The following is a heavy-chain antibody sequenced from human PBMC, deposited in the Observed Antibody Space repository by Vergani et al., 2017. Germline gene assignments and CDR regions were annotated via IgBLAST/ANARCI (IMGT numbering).Heavy chain of an antibody. V-gene: IGHV4-31*03. D-gene: IGHD3-22*01. CDR1: GDFTLSGGFT. J-gene: IGHJ4*02. Sequence: QVLLQESGPRLVKPSQTLALTCTVSGDFTLSGGFTWSGLRQRPGEGVWWIGNFDYSGSTHYNPSLKSRVTITVHRSKTQFFLTLSSVTSAVTAMYYCARGDDCIWEDDWIWGQGTLVTVSS. CDR3: ARGDDCIWEDDWI. CDR2: FDYSGST.